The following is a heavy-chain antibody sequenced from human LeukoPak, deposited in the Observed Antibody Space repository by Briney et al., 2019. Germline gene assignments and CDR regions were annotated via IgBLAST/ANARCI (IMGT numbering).Heavy chain of an antibody. J-gene: IGHJ5*02. CDR2: IYSGGSP. CDR1: GFTVSRNY. Sequence: GGSLRLSCAASGFTVSRNYMSWVRRAPGKGLEWVSVIYSGGSPYYADSVKGRFTTSRDNSKNTLYLQMNSLRAEDTAVYYCARGSRFDPWGQGTLVTVSS. CDR3: ARGSRFDP. V-gene: IGHV3-53*01.